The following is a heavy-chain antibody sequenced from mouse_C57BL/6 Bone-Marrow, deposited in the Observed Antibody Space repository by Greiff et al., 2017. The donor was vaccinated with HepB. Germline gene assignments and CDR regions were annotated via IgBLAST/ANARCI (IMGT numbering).Heavy chain of an antibody. V-gene: IGHV1-69*01. D-gene: IGHD1-1*02. CDR3: ARGVEDY. CDR2: IDPSDSYP. Sequence: QVHVKQPGAELVMPGASVKLSCKASGYTFTSYWMHWVKQRPGQGLEWIGEIDPSDSYPNYNQKFKGKSTLTVDKSSSTAYMQLSSLTSEDSAVYYCARGVEDYWGQGTTLTVAS. CDR1: GYTFTSYW. J-gene: IGHJ2*01.